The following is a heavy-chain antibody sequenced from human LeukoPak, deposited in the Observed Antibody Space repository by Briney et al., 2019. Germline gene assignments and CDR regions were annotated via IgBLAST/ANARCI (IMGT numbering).Heavy chain of an antibody. Sequence: GASVKVSCKASGYTFTSYDINWVRQATGQGLEWMGWMNPNSGNTGYAQKLQGRVTMTRNTSISTAYMELSSLRSEDTAVYYCASHYGDYAFDIWGQGIMVTVSS. J-gene: IGHJ3*02. CDR2: MNPNSGNT. CDR1: GYTFTSYD. CDR3: ASHYGDYAFDI. D-gene: IGHD4-17*01. V-gene: IGHV1-8*01.